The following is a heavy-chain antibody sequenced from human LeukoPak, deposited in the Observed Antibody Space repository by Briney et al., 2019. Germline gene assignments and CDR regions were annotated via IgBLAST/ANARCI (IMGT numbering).Heavy chain of an antibody. CDR3: ARAFGDYGDYAQYYFDY. CDR2: IIPIFGTA. CDR1: GGTFSSYA. Sequence: SVKVSCKASGGTFSSYAISWVRQAPGQGLEWMGGIIPIFGTANYAQKFQGRVTITADESTSTAYMKLSSLRSEDTAVYYCARAFGDYGDYAQYYFDYWGQGTLVTVSS. J-gene: IGHJ4*02. V-gene: IGHV1-69*13. D-gene: IGHD4-17*01.